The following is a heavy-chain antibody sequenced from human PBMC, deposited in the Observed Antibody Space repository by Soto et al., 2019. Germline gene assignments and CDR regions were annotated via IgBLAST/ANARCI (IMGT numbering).Heavy chain of an antibody. V-gene: IGHV3-11*01. D-gene: IGHD1-20*01. CDR1: GFIFSDYY. J-gene: IGHJ5*02. CDR3: ARRINGRTTWDWFDP. Sequence: GGSLRLSCAASGFIFSDYYMTWIRQAPGKGLEWISDISSGGGTSYFADSVRGRFTISRDNANNSLYLQMNNLRAEDTAIYYCARRINGRTTWDWFDPWGQGNLVTVSS. CDR2: ISSGGGTS.